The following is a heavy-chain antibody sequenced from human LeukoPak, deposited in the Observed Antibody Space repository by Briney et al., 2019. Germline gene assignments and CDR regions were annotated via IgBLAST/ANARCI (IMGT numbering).Heavy chain of an antibody. Sequence: ETLSLTCTVSGYSISSGYFWGWIRQSPGKGLEWVSVLYSGGSTYYADSVKGRFTISRDNSKNTLYLQMNSLRAEDTAIYYCAKNGDRGAYCTGGTCYPYFYYYMDVWGKGTTVTI. CDR2: LYSGGST. CDR1: GYSISSGY. J-gene: IGHJ6*03. D-gene: IGHD2-15*01. V-gene: IGHV3-53*01. CDR3: AKNGDRGAYCTGGTCYPYFYYYMDV.